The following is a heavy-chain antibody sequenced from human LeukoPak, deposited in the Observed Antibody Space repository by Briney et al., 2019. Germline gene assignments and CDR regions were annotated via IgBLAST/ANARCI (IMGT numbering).Heavy chain of an antibody. Sequence: SETLSLTCAVYGGPFGGYYWSWIRQPPGKGLEWIGEINHSGSTNYNPSLKSRVTISVDTSKNQFSLKLSSVTAADTAVYYCARGLGIQLWTTISDYFDYWGQGTLVTVSS. V-gene: IGHV4-34*01. CDR1: GGPFGGYY. D-gene: IGHD5-18*01. CDR2: INHSGST. CDR3: ARGLGIQLWTTISDYFDY. J-gene: IGHJ4*02.